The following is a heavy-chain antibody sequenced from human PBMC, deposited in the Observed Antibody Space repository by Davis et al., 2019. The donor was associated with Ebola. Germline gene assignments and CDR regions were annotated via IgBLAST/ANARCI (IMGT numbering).Heavy chain of an antibody. V-gene: IGHV3-9*01. CDR2: ISWNSGSI. Sequence: SLKISCAASGFTFDDYAMHWVRQAPGKGLEWVSGISWNSGSIGYADSVKGRFTISRDNAKNSLYLQMNSLRAEDTAVYYCARGQLVRYFDYWGQGTLVTVSS. D-gene: IGHD6-6*01. J-gene: IGHJ4*02. CDR1: GFTFDDYA. CDR3: ARGQLVRYFDY.